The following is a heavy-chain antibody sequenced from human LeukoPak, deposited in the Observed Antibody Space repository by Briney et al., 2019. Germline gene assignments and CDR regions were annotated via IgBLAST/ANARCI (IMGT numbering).Heavy chain of an antibody. V-gene: IGHV3-53*01. Sequence: GGSLRLSCATSGFTFSDFWMTWVRQAPGKGLEWVSIVYSGGDKYYADSVKGRFTISRDDSKNTLYLQMSSLRGEDTAIYYCARAWDFVVGAFDLWGQGTMVTVSS. CDR3: ARAWDFVVGAFDL. CDR2: VYSGGDK. J-gene: IGHJ3*01. D-gene: IGHD2-2*01. CDR1: GFTFSDFW.